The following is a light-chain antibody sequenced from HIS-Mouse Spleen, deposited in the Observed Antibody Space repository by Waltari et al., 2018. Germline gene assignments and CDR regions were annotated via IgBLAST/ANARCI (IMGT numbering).Light chain of an antibody. V-gene: IGKV3-11*01. CDR3: QRRSNWAPRT. CDR2: DAA. CDR1: QRVSSY. J-gene: IGKJ4*02. Sequence: EIVLTQSPATLSLSPGERVTLPCRASQRVSSYLPCYQQKPGRAPRLLVYDAANRATGIPARFSGSGSGTDLTLTISRLGPEDFAVYYCQRRSNWAPRTFGGGTKVEIK.